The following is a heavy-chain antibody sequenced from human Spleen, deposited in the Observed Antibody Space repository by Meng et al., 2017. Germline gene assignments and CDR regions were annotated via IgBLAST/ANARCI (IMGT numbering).Heavy chain of an antibody. V-gene: IGHV4-61*05. Sequence: SETLSLTCTVSGGSITSTSYYWGWIRQPAGKGLEWIGEIYHGGDTNYNPSLKSRVTIAIDKSKNQFSLKLSSVTAADTAVYYCASWIYSCGWQWGQGALVTVSS. CDR2: IYHGGDT. J-gene: IGHJ4*02. CDR1: GGSITSTSYY. D-gene: IGHD6-19*01. CDR3: ASWIYSCGWQ.